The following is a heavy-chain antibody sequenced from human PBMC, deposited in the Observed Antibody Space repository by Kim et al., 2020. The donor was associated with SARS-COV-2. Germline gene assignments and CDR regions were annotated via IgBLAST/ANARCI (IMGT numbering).Heavy chain of an antibody. V-gene: IGHV4-59*09. CDR3: ARGSSLTIFGVVGWFDP. J-gene: IGHJ5*02. D-gene: IGHD3-3*01. Sequence: RRVTISVDTSKNQFSLTLSSVTAADTAVYYCARGSSLTIFGVVGWFDPWGQGTLVTVSP.